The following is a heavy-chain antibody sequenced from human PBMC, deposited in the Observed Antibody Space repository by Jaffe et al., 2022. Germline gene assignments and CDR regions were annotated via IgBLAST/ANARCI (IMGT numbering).Heavy chain of an antibody. CDR3: AKDISHSSGIMDV. J-gene: IGHJ6*03. CDR2: ISWDGGST. CDR1: GFTFDDYA. D-gene: IGHD6-19*01. Sequence: EVQLVESGGVVVQPGGSLRLSCAASGFTFDDYAMHWVRQAPGKGLEWVSLISWDGGSTYYADSVKGRFTISRDNSKNSLYLQMNSLRAEDTALYYCAKDISHSSGIMDVWGKGTTVTVSS. V-gene: IGHV3-43D*04.